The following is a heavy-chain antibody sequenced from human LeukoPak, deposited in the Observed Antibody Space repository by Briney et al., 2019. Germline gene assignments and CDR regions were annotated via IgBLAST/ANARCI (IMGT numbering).Heavy chain of an antibody. J-gene: IGHJ5*02. D-gene: IGHD1-1*01. Sequence: SETLSLTCTVPGGSISSYYWSWIRQPPGKGLEWIGYIYYSGSTNYNPSLKSRVTISVDTSKNQFSQKLSSVTGADTAVYYCARVGRGIAYNWFDPWGQGTLVTVCS. V-gene: IGHV4-59*01. CDR2: IYYSGST. CDR3: ARVGRGIAYNWFDP. CDR1: GGSISSYY.